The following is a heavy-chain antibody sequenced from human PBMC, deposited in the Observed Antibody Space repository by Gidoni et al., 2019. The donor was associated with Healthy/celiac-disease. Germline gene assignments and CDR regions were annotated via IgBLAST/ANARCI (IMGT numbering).Heavy chain of an antibody. V-gene: IGHV4-61*02. Sequence: CTVSGGSISSGSYYWSWIRQPAGKGLEWIGRIYTSGSTNYNPSLKSRVTISVDTSKNQFSLKLSSVTAADTTVYYCARGKDERAAPVWFDYWGQGTLVTVSS. CDR2: IYTSGST. J-gene: IGHJ4*02. CDR3: ARGKDERAAPVWFDY. CDR1: GGSISSGSYY. D-gene: IGHD6-6*01.